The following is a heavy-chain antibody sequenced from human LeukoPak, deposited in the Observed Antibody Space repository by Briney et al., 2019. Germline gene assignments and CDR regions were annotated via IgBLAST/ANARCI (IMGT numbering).Heavy chain of an antibody. CDR3: AREETYFDY. Sequence: SETLSLTCTVSGGSINNGGYYWSCIRQHPGKGLEWIGYIYYSGNTYYNPSLKSRVTISVDTSKNQFSLKLSSVTAADTAVYYCAREETYFDYWGQGTLVTVSS. J-gene: IGHJ4*02. V-gene: IGHV4-31*03. CDR1: GGSINNGGYY. CDR2: IYYSGNT.